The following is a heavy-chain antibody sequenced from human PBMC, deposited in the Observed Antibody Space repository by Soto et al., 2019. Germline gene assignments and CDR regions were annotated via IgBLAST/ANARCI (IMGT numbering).Heavy chain of an antibody. Sequence: QVQLVQSGAEVKKPGSSVKVSCTASGGTFSSYAITWARQAPGQGLEWVGRIIPILGITNFAQKFQGRVTITADKSTSTAYMELSSLRSEDTAVYYCARSFSADAYTVMDVWGQGTTVTVSS. J-gene: IGHJ6*02. CDR1: GGTFSSYA. D-gene: IGHD3-16*01. V-gene: IGHV1-69*02. CDR2: IIPILGIT. CDR3: ARSFSADAYTVMDV.